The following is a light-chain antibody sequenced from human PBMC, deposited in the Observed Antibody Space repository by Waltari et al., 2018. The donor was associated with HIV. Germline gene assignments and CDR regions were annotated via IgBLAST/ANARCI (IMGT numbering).Light chain of an antibody. CDR1: KSVNSN. CDR2: GAS. CDR3: QQYNNWPPYT. J-gene: IGKJ2*01. Sequence: ETVMTQSPATLSVSPGERATLSCRASKSVNSNIAWYQQKPGQAPRLRIYGASTRATGIPARFSGSGSGTEFTLTISSLQSEDSAVYFCQQYNNWPPYTFGQGTKLEI. V-gene: IGKV3-15*01.